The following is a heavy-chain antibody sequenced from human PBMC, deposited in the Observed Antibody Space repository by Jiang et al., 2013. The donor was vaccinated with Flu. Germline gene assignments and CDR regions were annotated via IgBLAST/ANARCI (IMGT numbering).Heavy chain of an antibody. D-gene: IGHD4-17*01. V-gene: IGHV3-23*01. CDR3: AKDPDYGDLLGFDY. CDR2: ISGSGGST. J-gene: IGHJ4*02. Sequence: QAPGKGLEWVSAISGSGGSTYYADSVKGRXTISRDNSKNTLYLQMNSLRAEDTAVYYCAKDPDYGDLLGFDYWGQGTLVTVSS.